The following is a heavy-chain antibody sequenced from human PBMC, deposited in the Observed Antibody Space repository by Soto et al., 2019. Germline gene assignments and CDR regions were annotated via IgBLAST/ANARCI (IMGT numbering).Heavy chain of an antibody. J-gene: IGHJ6*02. CDR1: GYTFTSYA. D-gene: IGHD3-3*01. Sequence: VASVKVSCKASGYTFTSYAMHWVRQAPGQRLEWMGWINAGNGNTKYSQKFQGRVTITRDTSASTAYMELSSLRSEDTAVYYCARGNDYDFWSGYYTPQKYYGMDVWGQGTTVTVSS. V-gene: IGHV1-3*01. CDR2: INAGNGNT. CDR3: ARGNDYDFWSGYYTPQKYYGMDV.